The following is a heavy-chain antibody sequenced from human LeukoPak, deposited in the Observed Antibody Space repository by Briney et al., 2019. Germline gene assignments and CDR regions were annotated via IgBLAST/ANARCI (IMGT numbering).Heavy chain of an antibody. D-gene: IGHD4-11*01. V-gene: IGHV3-7*01. CDR1: EFSFSDFW. J-gene: IGHJ4*02. CDR3: TKGRSNHY. CDR2: INQGGSET. Sequence: GGSLRLSCVASEFSFSDFWMGWVRQAPGKGLEWVADINQGGSETYYVDSVKGRSTISRDNAKKSLFLQMNSLRAEDTAVYYCTKGRSNHYWGQGTLVTVST.